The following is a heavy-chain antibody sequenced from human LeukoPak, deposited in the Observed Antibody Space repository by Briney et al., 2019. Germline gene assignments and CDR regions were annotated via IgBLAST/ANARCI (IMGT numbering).Heavy chain of an antibody. CDR2: IIPIFGIA. CDR1: GGTFTSYA. D-gene: IGHD2-2*01. V-gene: IGHV1-69*04. J-gene: IGHJ4*02. Sequence: ASVKVSCKASGGTFTSYAISWVRHAPGQGLEWMGRIIPIFGIANYAQKFQGRVTITADKSTSTAYMELSSLRSEDTAVYYCARSEIGYCSSTSCPWDYFDYCGQGTLVTVSS. CDR3: ARSEIGYCSSTSCPWDYFDY.